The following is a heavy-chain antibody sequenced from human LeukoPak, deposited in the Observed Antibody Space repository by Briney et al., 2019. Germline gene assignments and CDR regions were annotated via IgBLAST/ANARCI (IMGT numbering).Heavy chain of an antibody. CDR2: ICSSGTT. CDR3: ARVDGYFDY. CDR1: GGSISSSSFY. V-gene: IGHV4-39*01. D-gene: IGHD5-24*01. J-gene: IGHJ4*02. Sequence: PSETLSLTCSVSGGSISSSSFYWGWIRQPPGKGLEWIVSICSSGTTYYCPSLKSRVTISVDTSKNQFSLKPNSVTAADTAVYYCARVDGYFDYWGQGTLVTVSS.